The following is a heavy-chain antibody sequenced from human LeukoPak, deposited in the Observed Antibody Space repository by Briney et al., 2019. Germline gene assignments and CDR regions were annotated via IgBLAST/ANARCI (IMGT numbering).Heavy chain of an antibody. CDR3: AKGHPNYYDNSGYDY. CDR1: GFPLGSYA. Sequence: TGESLRLSCAASGFPLGSYAMSWVRQAPGKGLEWVSTVNGTGETTYYADSVKGRFNISRDNSKNTLYLQMNSLRPDDTAIYYCAKGHPNYYDNSGYDYWGQGTLVTVSS. D-gene: IGHD3-22*01. J-gene: IGHJ4*02. V-gene: IGHV3-23*01. CDR2: VNGTGETT.